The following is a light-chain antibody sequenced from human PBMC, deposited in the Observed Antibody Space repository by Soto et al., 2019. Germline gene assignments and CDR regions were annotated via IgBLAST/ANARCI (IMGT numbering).Light chain of an antibody. J-gene: IGKJ5*01. Sequence: EIVMKKSPATLSLSPGASATLSCRASQTLSSAYVAWYQQKPGQSPRLLIYGASARALGIPDRFSGSGSGTDFTFTISSLQPEDIATYYCQQYDNLPTFGQGTRLEIK. V-gene: IGKV3-20*01. CDR3: QQYDNLPT. CDR1: QTLSSAY. CDR2: GAS.